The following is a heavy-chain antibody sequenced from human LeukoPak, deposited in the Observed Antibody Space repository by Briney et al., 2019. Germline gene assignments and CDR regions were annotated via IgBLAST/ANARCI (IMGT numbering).Heavy chain of an antibody. CDR2: ISGNGGGT. CDR1: GFSFSSYL. J-gene: IGHJ4*02. Sequence: PGGSLRLSCAASGFSFSSYLISWVRQAPGKGLEWVSTISGNGGGTYYADSVKGRFTISRDNSKNTLYLQMNSLRAEDTAVYYCAKYTAFGDPSGYWGQGTLVTVSS. V-gene: IGHV3-23*01. D-gene: IGHD4-17*01. CDR3: AKYTAFGDPSGY.